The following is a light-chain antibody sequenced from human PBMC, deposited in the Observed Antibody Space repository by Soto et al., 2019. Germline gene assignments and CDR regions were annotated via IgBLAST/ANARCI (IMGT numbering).Light chain of an antibody. J-gene: IGLJ2*01. CDR2: EVS. CDR3: CSYAGRSTAV. CDR1: SSDVGSYNL. Sequence: QSVLTQPASVSGSPGQSITISCTGTSSDVGSYNLVSWYQQHPGKAPKLMIYEVSKRPSGVSNRFSGSKSGNTASLTISGLQAEDEADYYCCSYAGRSTAVFGGGTKLTVL. V-gene: IGLV2-23*02.